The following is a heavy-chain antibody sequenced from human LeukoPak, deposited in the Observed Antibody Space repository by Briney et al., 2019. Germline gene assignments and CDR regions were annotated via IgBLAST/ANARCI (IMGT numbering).Heavy chain of an antibody. CDR3: ARISDYGVYFDY. Sequence: ASVKVSCKASGYTFTRYGISWVRQAPGQGLEWMGWISAYNGNTNYAQKLQGRVTMTTDTSTSTAYMELRSLRSDDTAVYYCARISDYGVYFDYWGQGTLVTVSS. CDR1: GYTFTRYG. D-gene: IGHD4-17*01. CDR2: ISAYNGNT. J-gene: IGHJ4*02. V-gene: IGHV1-18*01.